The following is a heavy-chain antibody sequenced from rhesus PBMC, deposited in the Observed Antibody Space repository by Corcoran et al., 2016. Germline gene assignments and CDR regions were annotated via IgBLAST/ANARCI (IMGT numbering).Heavy chain of an antibody. CDR2: IGGSSGST. CDR3: ARDSRQRLVRTGLDS. CDR1: GYSISSGYG. J-gene: IGHJ6*01. V-gene: IGHV4-127*01. D-gene: IGHD6S26*01. Sequence: QVQLQESGPGLVKPSETLSLTCAVSGYSISSGYGWSWIRQPPEKGLEWIGYIGGSSGSTNYNPSLKSRVTISRDTAKNQFSLKRSAVTAAETAVYYCARDSRQRLVRTGLDSWGQGVVVTVSS.